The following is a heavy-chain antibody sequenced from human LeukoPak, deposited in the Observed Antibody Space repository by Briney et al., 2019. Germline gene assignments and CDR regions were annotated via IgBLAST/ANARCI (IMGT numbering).Heavy chain of an antibody. CDR2: ISTDGNTM. V-gene: IGHV3-11*04. Sequence: GGSLGLSCAASGFTFSDYYMNWTRQAPGRGLEGISYISTDGNTMYYADSVKGRFTLSRDNAKNSLYLQMNSLRADDTAVYYCARDLQLTGAADYWGQGTLVTVSS. D-gene: IGHD2-2*01. CDR1: GFTFSDYY. CDR3: ARDLQLTGAADY. J-gene: IGHJ4*02.